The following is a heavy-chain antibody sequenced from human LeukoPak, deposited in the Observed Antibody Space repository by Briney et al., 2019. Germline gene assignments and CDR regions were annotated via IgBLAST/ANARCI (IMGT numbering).Heavy chain of an antibody. Sequence: TGGSLRLSCTVSGFTFDDYAMHWVRHTPGKGLEWVAGITWNRDNIGYGDSVKGRFTISRDNSKNTLYLQMNSLRAEDTAVYYCARSYYDSSGYYFGLFDYWGQGTLVTVSS. J-gene: IGHJ4*02. CDR3: ARSYYDSSGYYFGLFDY. CDR2: ITWNRDNI. D-gene: IGHD3-22*01. V-gene: IGHV3-9*01. CDR1: GFTFDDYA.